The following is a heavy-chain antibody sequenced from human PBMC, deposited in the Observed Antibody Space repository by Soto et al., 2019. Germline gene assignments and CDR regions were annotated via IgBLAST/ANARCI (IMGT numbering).Heavy chain of an antibody. CDR1: GGSISSGGYS. CDR3: ARVIRLYYFDY. CDR2: IYYSGST. V-gene: IGHV4-61*08. Sequence: SETLSLTCAVSGGSISSGGYSWYCIRQPPGKGLEWIGYIYYSGSTNYNPSLKSRVTISVDTSKNQFSLKLSSVTAADTAVYYCARVIRLYYFDYWGQGTLVTVSS. J-gene: IGHJ4*02. D-gene: IGHD3-10*01.